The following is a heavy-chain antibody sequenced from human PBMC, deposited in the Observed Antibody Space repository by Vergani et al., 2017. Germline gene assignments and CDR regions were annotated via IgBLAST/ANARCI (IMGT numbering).Heavy chain of an antibody. CDR3: AKHFRGWGIDY. J-gene: IGHJ4*02. D-gene: IGHD3-16*01. CDR1: GFTSSYYG. V-gene: IGHV3-30*18. CDR2: ISYDGTQK. Sequence: QVHLVESGGGVVQPGRSLRLSCVVSGFTSSYYGMHWVRQAPGKGLEWVAVISYDGTQKYYADAVKGRFTLSRDFSKNTLYLQMNSLRTDDTATYYCAKHFRGWGIDYWGQGPQVIVSS.